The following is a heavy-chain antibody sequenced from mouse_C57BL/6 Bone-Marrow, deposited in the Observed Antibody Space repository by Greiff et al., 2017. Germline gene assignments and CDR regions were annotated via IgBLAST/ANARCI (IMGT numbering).Heavy chain of an antibody. CDR2: IDPEDGDT. Sequence: VQLQQSGAELVRPGASVKLSCTASGFNIKDYYMHWVKQRPEQGLEWIGRIDPEDGDTEYAPKFQGKATMTADTSSNTAYLQLSSLTSEDTAVYYCTSYGSSYGGYCDVWGTGTTVTVSS. V-gene: IGHV14-1*01. D-gene: IGHD1-1*01. CDR3: TSYGSSYGGYCDV. J-gene: IGHJ1*03. CDR1: GFNIKDYY.